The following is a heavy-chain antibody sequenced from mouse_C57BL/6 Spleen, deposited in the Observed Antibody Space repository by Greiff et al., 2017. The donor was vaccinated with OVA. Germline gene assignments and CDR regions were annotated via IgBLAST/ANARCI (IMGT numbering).Heavy chain of an antibody. Sequence: QVQLKESGAELVRPGASVTLSCKASGYTFTDYEMHWVKQTPVHGLEWIGAIDPETGGTAYNQKFKGKAILTADKSSSTAYMELRSLTSEDSAVYYCTRAGFDVWGTGTTVTVSS. V-gene: IGHV1-15*01. J-gene: IGHJ1*03. CDR2: IDPETGGT. CDR1: GYTFTDYE. CDR3: TRAGFDV.